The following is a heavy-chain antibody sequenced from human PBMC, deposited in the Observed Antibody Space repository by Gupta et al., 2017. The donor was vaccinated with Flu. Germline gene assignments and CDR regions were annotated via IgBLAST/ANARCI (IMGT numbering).Heavy chain of an antibody. J-gene: IGHJ5*02. CDR2: ISSSSSYI. CDR3: ARVWQLATSGENWFDP. V-gene: IGHV3-21*01. Sequence: EAQLVESGGGLVKPGGSLRLSCAASGLPLSNYSMNWVRQAPGKGLEWVSSISSSSSYIYYADSVKGRFTISRDNAKNSLYLQMNSLRSEDTAVYYCARVWQLATSGENWFDPWGQGTLVTVSS. CDR1: GLPLSNYS. D-gene: IGHD6-6*01.